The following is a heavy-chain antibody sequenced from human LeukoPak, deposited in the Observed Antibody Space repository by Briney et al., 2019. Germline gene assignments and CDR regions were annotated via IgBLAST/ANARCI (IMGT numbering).Heavy chain of an antibody. V-gene: IGHV3-53*01. J-gene: IGHJ4*02. D-gene: IGHD3-22*01. CDR1: GGSFSGYY. CDR3: ANTPYYYDSSGYADY. CDR2: IYSGGST. Sequence: ETLSLTCAVYGGSFSGYYWSWVRQAPGKGLEWVSVIYSGGSTYYADSVKGRFTISRDNSKNTLYLQMNSLRAEDTAVYYCANTPYYYDSSGYADYWGQGTLVTVSS.